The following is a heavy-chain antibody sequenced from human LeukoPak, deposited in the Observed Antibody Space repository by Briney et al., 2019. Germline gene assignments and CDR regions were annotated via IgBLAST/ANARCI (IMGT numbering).Heavy chain of an antibody. Sequence: PGGSLRLSCAASGFTVSSNYMSWVRQAPGKGLEWVSAIYSGGSTYYADSVKGRFTISRDNSKNTLYLQMNSLRAEDTAVYYCASPRPYYHDSSGIRDDAFDIWGQGTMVTVSS. CDR3: ASPRPYYHDSSGIRDDAFDI. J-gene: IGHJ3*02. D-gene: IGHD3-22*01. CDR2: IYSGGST. V-gene: IGHV3-53*01. CDR1: GFTVSSNY.